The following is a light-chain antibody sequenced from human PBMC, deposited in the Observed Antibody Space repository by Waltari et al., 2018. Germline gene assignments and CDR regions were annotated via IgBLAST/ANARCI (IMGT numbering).Light chain of an antibody. CDR3: SSSTDTTLWV. CDR1: SGDVGPSNY. J-gene: IGLJ3*02. CDR2: DVT. Sequence: QSALTQPASVSGSPGQSITLSCTGTSGDVGPSNYVSWYHQHPGKGPKLIIYDVTKRPSGVSPRFSGSKSGNTASLTISGLQAEDEGTFYCSSSTDTTLWVFGGGTRVTVL. V-gene: IGLV2-14*03.